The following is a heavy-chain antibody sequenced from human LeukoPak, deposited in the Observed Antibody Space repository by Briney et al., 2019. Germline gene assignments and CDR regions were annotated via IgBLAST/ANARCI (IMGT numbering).Heavy chain of an antibody. J-gene: IGHJ6*03. Sequence: PSETLSLTCAVYGGSFSGYYWSWIRQPPGKGLEWIGEINHSGSTNYNPSLKSRVTISVDTSKNQFSLKLSSVTAADTAVYYCAKDSTMIGGYMDVWGKGTTVTISS. V-gene: IGHV4-34*01. CDR3: AKDSTMIGGYMDV. CDR1: GGSFSGYY. D-gene: IGHD3-22*01. CDR2: INHSGST.